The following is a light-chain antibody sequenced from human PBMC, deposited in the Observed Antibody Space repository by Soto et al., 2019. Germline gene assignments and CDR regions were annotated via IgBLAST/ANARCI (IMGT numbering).Light chain of an antibody. CDR3: QQYDSYPLT. CDR2: DVS. Sequence: DFQMTQSPSTLSAAVGDRVTITFRASQSINNLLAWYQQKPGKAPKFLIYDVSTLESGVPSRFSGSGSGTEFTLTISSLQPEDFATYYCQQYDSYPLTFGGGTKVDI. J-gene: IGKJ4*01. V-gene: IGKV1-5*01. CDR1: QSINNL.